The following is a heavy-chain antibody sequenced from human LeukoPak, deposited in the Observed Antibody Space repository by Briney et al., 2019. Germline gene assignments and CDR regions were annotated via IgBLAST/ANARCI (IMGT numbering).Heavy chain of an antibody. CDR3: ARGSGIAVGFFAFDI. D-gene: IGHD6-19*01. CDR1: GFTFSTSV. V-gene: IGHV3-30-3*01. J-gene: IGHJ3*02. CDR2: ISYDGSYK. Sequence: GGSLRLSCAASGFTFSTSVMHWVREAPGKGLEWVSVISYDGSYKYYADSVKGRFTISRDNSKNTLFLQMNSLRTEDTAVYYCARGSGIAVGFFAFDIWGQGTMVTVSS.